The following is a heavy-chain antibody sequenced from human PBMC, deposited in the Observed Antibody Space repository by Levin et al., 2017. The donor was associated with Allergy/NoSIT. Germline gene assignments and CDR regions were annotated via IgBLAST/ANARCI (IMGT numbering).Heavy chain of an antibody. D-gene: IGHD3-16*01. CDR1: GFTFSTYS. CDR2: INSDSGII. V-gene: IGHV3-48*02. Sequence: GGSLRLSCAASGFTFSTYSLNWVRQAPGKGLEWVSYINSDSGIISYADSVKGRFTISRDNAKNSLYLQMNSLRDEDTAVYHCARDKDYSFDYWGQGTLVTVSS. J-gene: IGHJ4*02. CDR3: ARDKDYSFDY.